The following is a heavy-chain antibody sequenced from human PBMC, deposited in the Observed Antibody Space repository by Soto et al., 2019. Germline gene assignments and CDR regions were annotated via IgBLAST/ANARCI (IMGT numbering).Heavy chain of an antibody. D-gene: IGHD3-22*01. CDR2: IIPIFGSP. J-gene: IGHJ4*02. CDR3: ATPQDYDDCLDS. V-gene: IGHV1-69*06. Sequence: SVKVSCKASGGAFSSYAISWVRQAPGQGLEWMGGIIPIFGSPNYAQTFQGRVTISADKSTSTAYMELRSLISEYTAVYYCATPQDYDDCLDSWGQGTLVTVSS. CDR1: GGAFSSYA.